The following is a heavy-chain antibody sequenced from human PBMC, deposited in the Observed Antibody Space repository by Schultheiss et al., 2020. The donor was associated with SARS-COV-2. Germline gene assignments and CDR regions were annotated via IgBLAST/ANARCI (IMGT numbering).Heavy chain of an antibody. CDR3: AREGSGSYYNWFDP. D-gene: IGHD3-10*01. J-gene: IGHJ5*02. Sequence: SETLSLTCAVYGGSFSGYYWSWIRQPPGKGLEWIGYIYYSGSTNYNPSLKSRVTISVDTSKNQFSLKLSSVTAADTAVYYCAREGSGSYYNWFDPWGQGTLVTVSS. CDR1: GGSFSGYY. CDR2: IYYSGST. V-gene: IGHV4-59*01.